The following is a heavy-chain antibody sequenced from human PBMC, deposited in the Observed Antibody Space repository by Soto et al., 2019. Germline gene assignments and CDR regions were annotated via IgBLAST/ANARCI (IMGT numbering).Heavy chain of an antibody. CDR3: ATPGIAAAVDFQH. CDR2: INPNSGGT. CDR1: GYTFTGYY. J-gene: IGHJ1*01. V-gene: IGHV1-2*04. D-gene: IGHD6-13*01. Sequence: ASVKVSCKASGYTFTGYYMHWVRQAPGQGLEWMGWINPNSGGTNYAQKFQGWVTMTRDTSISTAYVELSRLRSDDTAVYYCATPGIAAAVDFQHWGQGTLVTVSS.